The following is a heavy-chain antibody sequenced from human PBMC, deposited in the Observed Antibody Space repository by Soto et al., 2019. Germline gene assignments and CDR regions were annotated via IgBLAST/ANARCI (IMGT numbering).Heavy chain of an antibody. J-gene: IGHJ4*02. V-gene: IGHV3-66*01. D-gene: IGHD1-7*01. CDR3: AREYNWNYVD. CDR1: GFIVFNNY. Sequence: EVQLVESGGGLVQPGGSRRLSCAASGFIVFNNYMSWVRQAPGKGLEWVSIIYSGGNTYYADSVKGRFTISRGNSKNTLYLQMDSLRAEDTAVYYCAREYNWNYVDWGQGTLVTVSS. CDR2: IYSGGNT.